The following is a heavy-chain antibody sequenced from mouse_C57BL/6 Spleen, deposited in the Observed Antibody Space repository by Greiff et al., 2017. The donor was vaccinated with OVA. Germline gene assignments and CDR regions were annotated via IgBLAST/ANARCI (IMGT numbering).Heavy chain of an antibody. CDR1: GYAFSSSW. Sequence: VKLQQSGPELVKPGASVKISCKASGYAFSSSWMNWVKQRPGKGLEWIGRIYPGDGDTNYNGKFKGKATLTADKSSSTAYMQLSSLTSEDSAVYFCARHGSFDYWGQGTTLTVSS. V-gene: IGHV1-82*01. J-gene: IGHJ2*01. D-gene: IGHD1-1*02. CDR2: IYPGDGDT. CDR3: ARHGSFDY.